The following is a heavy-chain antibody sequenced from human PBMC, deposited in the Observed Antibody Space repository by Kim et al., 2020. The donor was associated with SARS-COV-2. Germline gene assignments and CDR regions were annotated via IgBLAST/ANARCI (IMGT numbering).Heavy chain of an antibody. D-gene: IGHD2-15*01. Sequence: GESLKISCKGSGYSFTRYWIGWVRQMPGKGLEWMGIIYPGDSDTRYSPSFQGQVTISADKSISTAYLQWSSLKASDTAMYYCARQLQYCSGGSCYSWFDPWGQGTLVTVSS. J-gene: IGHJ5*02. CDR3: ARQLQYCSGGSCYSWFDP. CDR2: IYPGDSDT. V-gene: IGHV5-51*01. CDR1: GYSFTRYW.